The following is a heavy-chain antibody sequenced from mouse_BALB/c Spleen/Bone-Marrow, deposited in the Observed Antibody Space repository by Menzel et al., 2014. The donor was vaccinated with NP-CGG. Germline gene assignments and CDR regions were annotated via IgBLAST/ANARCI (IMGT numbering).Heavy chain of an antibody. Sequence: EVQLVESGGGLVQPGGSRKLSCAASGFTFSSFGMHWVRQAPEKGLEWVAYISSGNSTIYYADTVKGRFAISRDNPKNTLFLQMTSLRSEDTAMYYCTRKGALITHYYAMDYWGQGTSVTVSS. J-gene: IGHJ4*01. CDR2: ISSGNSTI. CDR1: GFTFSSFG. V-gene: IGHV5-17*02. D-gene: IGHD2-4*01. CDR3: TRKGALITHYYAMDY.